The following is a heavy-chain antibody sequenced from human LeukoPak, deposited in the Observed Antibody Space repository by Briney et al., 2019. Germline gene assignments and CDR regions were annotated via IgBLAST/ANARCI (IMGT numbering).Heavy chain of an antibody. CDR2: MKGDGSEK. CDR1: GFTFSSNW. V-gene: IGHV3-7*05. Sequence: PGGSLSHFCAASGFTFSSNWMTCVSQAPGKGLEWVAGMKGDGSEKKYVDSVKGRFTISRDKAKNSLYLEMNSLRAEDTAVYYCANGGWYSEYWGQGTRVSVSS. D-gene: IGHD2-15*01. J-gene: IGHJ4*02. CDR3: ANGGWYSEY.